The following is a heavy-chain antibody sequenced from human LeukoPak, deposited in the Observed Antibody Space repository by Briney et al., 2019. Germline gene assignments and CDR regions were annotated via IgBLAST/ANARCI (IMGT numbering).Heavy chain of an antibody. D-gene: IGHD1-1*01. V-gene: IGHV4-61*02. CDR3: ARDPGPHAFDI. Sequence: PSETLSLTCTVSGGSISSGSYYWSWIRQPAGKGLEWIGRIYTSGSTNYNPSLKSRVTISVDTSKNQFSLKLSSVTAADTAVYYCARDPGPHAFDIWGQGTMVTVSS. J-gene: IGHJ3*02. CDR1: GGSISSGSYY. CDR2: IYTSGST.